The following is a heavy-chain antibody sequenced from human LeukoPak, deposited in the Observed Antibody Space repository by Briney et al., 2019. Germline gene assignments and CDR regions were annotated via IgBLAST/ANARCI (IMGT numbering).Heavy chain of an antibody. CDR1: GFTFSDYY. CDR2: ISSSGSTI. J-gene: IGHJ4*02. D-gene: IGHD3-22*01. V-gene: IGHV3-11*01. Sequence: KPGGSLRLSCAASGFTFSDYYMSWIRQAPGKGLEWVSYISSSGSTIYYADSVKGRFTISRDNAKNSLYLQMNSLRAEDTAVYYCATLEYYYDSSGYYPDYWGQGTLVTVSS. CDR3: ATLEYYYDSSGYYPDY.